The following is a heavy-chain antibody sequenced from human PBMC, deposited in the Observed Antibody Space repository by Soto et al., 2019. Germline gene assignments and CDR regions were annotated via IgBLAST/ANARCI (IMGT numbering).Heavy chain of an antibody. CDR3: AKPSWEVVAAAKFSSYYFDY. CDR2: ISGSGGST. D-gene: IGHD6-13*01. J-gene: IGHJ4*02. CDR1: GFTFSSYA. V-gene: IGHV3-23*01. Sequence: GGSLRLSCAASGFTFSSYAMSWVRQAPGKGLEWVSAISGSGGSTYYADSVKGRFTISRDNSKNTLYLQMNSLRAEDTAVYYCAKPSWEVVAAAKFSSYYFDYWGQGTLVTVSS.